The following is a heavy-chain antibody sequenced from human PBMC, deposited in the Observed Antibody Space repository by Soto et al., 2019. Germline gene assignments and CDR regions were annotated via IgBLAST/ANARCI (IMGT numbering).Heavy chain of an antibody. CDR1: GFTFSSYA. CDR2: ISGSGGST. Sequence: EVQLLESGGGLVQPGGSLRLSCAASGFTFSSYAMSWVRQAPGKGLEGVSAISGSGGSTYYADSVKGRFTISRDNSKNTLYLQMNSLRAEDTAVYYCAKAFPYGGDGDYVGYYYYGMDVWGQGTTVTVSS. CDR3: AKAFPYGGDGDYVGYYYYGMDV. D-gene: IGHD4-17*01. J-gene: IGHJ6*02. V-gene: IGHV3-23*01.